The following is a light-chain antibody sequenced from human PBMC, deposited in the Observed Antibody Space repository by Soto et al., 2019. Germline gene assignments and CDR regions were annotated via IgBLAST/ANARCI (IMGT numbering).Light chain of an antibody. V-gene: IGKV3-20*01. J-gene: IGKJ1*01. CDR1: QSVSSNY. CDR2: GGS. Sequence: ELVLTQSPGTLSLSPGERATLSCRASQSVSSNYLAWYQQKPRQAPRLLIYGGSSRDTGIPDRFSGSGSGTDFTLTISRLEPEDFAVYYCQAWTCGQGTKVDIK. CDR3: QAWT.